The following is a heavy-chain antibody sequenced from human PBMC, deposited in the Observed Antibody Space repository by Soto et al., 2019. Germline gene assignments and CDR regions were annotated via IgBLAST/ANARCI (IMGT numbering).Heavy chain of an antibody. V-gene: IGHV3-7*01. CDR1: GFTLANSW. Sequence: EVRLVESGGGLVQPGGSLSLSCVASGFTLANSWMTWIRHTPGQGLEWVAYINGDGSEKSYVDSVKGRFTISRDNAKNSLDLKMNSLRAEDTAVYYCAREPSFGAFDIWGQGIVVSVAA. D-gene: IGHD3-16*01. CDR3: AREPSFGAFDI. CDR2: INGDGSEK. J-gene: IGHJ3*02.